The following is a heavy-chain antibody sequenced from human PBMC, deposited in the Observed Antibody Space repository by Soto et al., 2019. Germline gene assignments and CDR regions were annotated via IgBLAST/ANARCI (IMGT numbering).Heavy chain of an antibody. CDR3: ARWGTTGGLDV. CDR2: TSYDGSNN. Sequence: QVHLVESGGGVVQPGTSLRLSCVGSGFTFRSYVIHWVRQAPGKGLEWVALTSYDGSNNFYGDSVKGRFTISRHNSRNTVELQMDSLRFEDTALDYGARWGTTGGLDVWGQGTVVSVSS. V-gene: IGHV3-33*05. CDR1: GFTFRSYV. D-gene: IGHD3-16*01. J-gene: IGHJ4*02.